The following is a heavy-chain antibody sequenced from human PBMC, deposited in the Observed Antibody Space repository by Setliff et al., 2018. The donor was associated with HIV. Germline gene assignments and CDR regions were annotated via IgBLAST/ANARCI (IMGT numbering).Heavy chain of an antibody. CDR3: ARVSCSSTSCYDYYYYGMDV. CDR2: IYHSGST. V-gene: IGHV4-39*07. D-gene: IGHD2-2*01. CDR1: GGSISSSSYY. Sequence: SETLSLTCTVSGGSISSSSYYWGWIRQPPGKGLEWIGSIYHSGSTYYNPSLKSRVTISVDTSKNQFSLKLSSVTAADTAVYYCARVSCSSTSCYDYYYYGMDVWGQGTTVTVS. J-gene: IGHJ6*02.